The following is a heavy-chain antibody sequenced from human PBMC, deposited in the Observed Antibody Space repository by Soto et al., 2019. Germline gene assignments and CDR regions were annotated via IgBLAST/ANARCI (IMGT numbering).Heavy chain of an antibody. CDR3: AGAKDIVVVPAANVVY. V-gene: IGHV1-2*04. CDR2: INPNSGGT. CDR1: GYTFTGYY. D-gene: IGHD2-2*01. J-gene: IGHJ4*02. Sequence: ASVKVSCKASGYTFTGYYMHWVRQAPGQGLEWMGWINPNSGGTNYAQKFQGWVTMTRDRSISTAYLELSRLRSDDTAVYYCAGAKDIVVVPAANVVYWGQGTLVTVSS.